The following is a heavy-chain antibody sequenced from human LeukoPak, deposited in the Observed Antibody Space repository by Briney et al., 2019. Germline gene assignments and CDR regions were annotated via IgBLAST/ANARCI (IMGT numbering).Heavy chain of an antibody. CDR2: ISYDGSNK. D-gene: IGHD2-15*01. J-gene: IGHJ4*02. CDR1: GFTFSSYA. CDR3: APKVVGSAPFDY. Sequence: SGGSLRLSCAASGFTFSSYAMHWVRQAPGKGLEWVAVISYDGSNKYYADSVKGRFTISRDNSKNTLYLQMNSLRAEDTAVYYCAPKVVGSAPFDYWGQGTLVTVSS. V-gene: IGHV3-30*04.